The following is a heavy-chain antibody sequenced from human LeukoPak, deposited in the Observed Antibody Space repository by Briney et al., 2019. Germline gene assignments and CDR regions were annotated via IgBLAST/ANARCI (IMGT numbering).Heavy chain of an antibody. CDR1: GGSISSGSYS. D-gene: IGHD5-18*01. J-gene: IGHJ5*02. CDR3: ARVYSYGKYNWFDP. V-gene: IGHV4-30-2*01. CDR2: IYHSGST. Sequence: SETLSLTCAVSGGSISSGSYSWSWIRQPPGKGLEWIGYIYHSGSTYYNPSLKSRVTISVDRSKNQFSLKLSSVTAADTAVYYCARVYSYGKYNWFDPWGQGTLVTVSS.